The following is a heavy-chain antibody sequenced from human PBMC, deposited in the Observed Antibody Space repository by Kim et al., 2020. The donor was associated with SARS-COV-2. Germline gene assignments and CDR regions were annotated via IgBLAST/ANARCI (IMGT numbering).Heavy chain of an antibody. D-gene: IGHD6-13*01. CDR3: ARVRFVTTAAAPGGTSSLTW. Sequence: ASVKVSCKASGYTFTSYYMHWVRQAPGQGLEWMGIINPSGGSTTYAQKFSGRVTMTRDTSTSTVYMELSSLRSEDTAVYYCARVRFVTTAAAPGGTSSLTWWGQGTLVTVSS. V-gene: IGHV1-46*01. J-gene: IGHJ4*02. CDR1: GYTFTSYY. CDR2: INPSGGST.